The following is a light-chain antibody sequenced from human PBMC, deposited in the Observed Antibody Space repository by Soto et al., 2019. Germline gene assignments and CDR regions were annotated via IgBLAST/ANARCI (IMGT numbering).Light chain of an antibody. J-gene: IGKJ1*01. CDR1: QNLVDSDGNTY. CDR3: MQGTHWPWT. Sequence: VVMTQSPLSLPVTLGQPASISCRSSQNLVDSDGNTYLNWFHQRPGQSPRRLFYKISNRDSGVPDRFSGSGSGTDFTLKISRVEAEDVGVYYCMQGTHWPWTFGQGTKVEIK. CDR2: KIS. V-gene: IGKV2-30*01.